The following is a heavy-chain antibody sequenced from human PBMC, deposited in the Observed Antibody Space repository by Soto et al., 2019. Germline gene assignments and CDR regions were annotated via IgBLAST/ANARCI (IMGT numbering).Heavy chain of an antibody. CDR1: GCSISSSSYY. CDR3: ARDPCIIRCPDY. D-gene: IGHD2-15*01. J-gene: IGHJ4*02. CDR2: IYYSGST. V-gene: IGHV4-39*02. Sequence: SETLSLTCTVSGCSISSSSYYWGWIRQPPGKGLEWIGSIYYSGSTYYNPSLKSRVTISVDTSKNQFSLRLSSVTAADTAVYYCARDPCIIRCPDYWGQGTLVTVSS.